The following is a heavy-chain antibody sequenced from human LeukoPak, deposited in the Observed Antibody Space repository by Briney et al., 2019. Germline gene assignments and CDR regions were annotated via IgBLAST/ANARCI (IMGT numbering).Heavy chain of an antibody. CDR1: GYTFTGYY. CDR3: ARDRDMVSGYYYFDY. CDR2: INPNSGGT. J-gene: IGHJ4*02. Sequence: ASVKVSCKASGYTFTGYYMHWVRQAPGQGLEWMGWINPNSGGTNYAQKFQGRVTMTRDTSISTAYMELSRLRSDDTAVYYCARDRDMVSGYYYFDYWGQGTLVTVSS. V-gene: IGHV1-2*02. D-gene: IGHD3-22*01.